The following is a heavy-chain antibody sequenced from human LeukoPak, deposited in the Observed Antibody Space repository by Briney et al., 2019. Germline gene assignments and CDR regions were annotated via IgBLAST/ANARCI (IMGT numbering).Heavy chain of an antibody. D-gene: IGHD6-19*01. J-gene: IGHJ6*03. CDR1: GFTFSSYS. V-gene: IGHV3-21*01. Sequence: GGSLRLSCAASGFTFSSYSMNWVRQAPGKGLEWVSSISSSSSYIYYADSVKGRFTISRDNAKNSLYLQMNSLRAEDTAVYYCARGEQVAQWLVRSYYYYYMDVWGKGTTVTVSS. CDR3: ARGEQVAQWLVRSYYYYYMDV. CDR2: ISSSSSYI.